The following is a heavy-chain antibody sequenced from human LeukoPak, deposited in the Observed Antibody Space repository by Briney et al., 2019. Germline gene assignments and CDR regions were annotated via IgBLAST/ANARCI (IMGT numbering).Heavy chain of an antibody. D-gene: IGHD2-2*01. V-gene: IGHV1-18*01. CDR2: ISAYNGNT. J-gene: IGHJ6*03. CDR3: ARDHRDIVVVPAAKGPGDYYYYMDV. CDR1: GYTFTSYG. Sequence: ASVKVSCKASGYTFTSYGISWVRQAPGQGLEWMGWISAYNGNTNYAQKLQGRVTMTTDTSTSTAYMELRSLRSDDTAVYYCARDHRDIVVVPAAKGPGDYYYYMDVWGKGTTVTVSS.